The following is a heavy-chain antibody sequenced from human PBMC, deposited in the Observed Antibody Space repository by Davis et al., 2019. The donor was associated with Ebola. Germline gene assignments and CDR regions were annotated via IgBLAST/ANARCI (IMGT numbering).Heavy chain of an antibody. CDR1: GFTVSTYY. J-gene: IGHJ4*02. CDR2: MYADGST. Sequence: GESLKISCAASGFTVSTYYINRVRQAPGKGLEWVSVMYADGSTYNADSVKARFTVSRDNSTNTVYLQMNSLRAEDTAAYYCARGSLWGRGTLVIVSS. V-gene: IGHV3-66*01. CDR3: ARGSL.